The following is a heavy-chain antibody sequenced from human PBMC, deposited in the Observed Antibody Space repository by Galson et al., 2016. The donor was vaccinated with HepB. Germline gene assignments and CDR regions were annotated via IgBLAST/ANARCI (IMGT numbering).Heavy chain of an antibody. CDR2: TYYTSKWYN. D-gene: IGHD3-22*01. CDR1: GDSVSGNSAA. Sequence: CAISGDSVSGNSAAWNWIRQSPSRGLEWLGRTYYTSKWYNDYAASVKSRITINPDTSKNHFSLQLNSVTPEDTAVYYCARRTYYYDSNEFYSEPFDSWGQGILVTVSS. J-gene: IGHJ4*02. V-gene: IGHV6-1*01. CDR3: ARRTYYYDSNEFYSEPFDS.